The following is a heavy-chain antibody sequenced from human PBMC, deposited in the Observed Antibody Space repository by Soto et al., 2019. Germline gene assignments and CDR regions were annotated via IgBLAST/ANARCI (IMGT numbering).Heavy chain of an antibody. CDR3: ARDYQLPTITYYYYYYGMDV. V-gene: IGHV7-4-1*01. D-gene: IGHD2-2*01. CDR2: INTNTGNP. J-gene: IGHJ6*02. CDR1: GYTLISYA. Sequence: VXSVKVACKASGYTLISYAMHWVRQAPGQGLEWMGWINTNTGNPTYAQGFTGRFVFSLDTSFSTAYLQICSLKAEDTAVYYCARDYQLPTITYYYYYYGMDVWGQGTTVTVSS.